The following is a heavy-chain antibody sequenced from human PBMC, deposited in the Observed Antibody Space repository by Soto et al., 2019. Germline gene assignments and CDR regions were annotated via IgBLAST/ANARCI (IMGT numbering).Heavy chain of an antibody. J-gene: IGHJ5*02. CDR3: ARQDSGYYYGWFDP. CDR1: GGPIRDSTYY. V-gene: IGHV4-39*01. CDR2: IFYAGGT. Sequence: QLLLQESGPGLVKPSETLSLTCSVSGGPIRDSTYYWAWIRQPPGKSLEWIGTIFYAGGTFYNPSLQSRVTLSVAPSKNQFSLKLRSVNAADTAVYYCARQDSGYYYGWFDPWGQGTLVTVSS. D-gene: IGHD5-12*01.